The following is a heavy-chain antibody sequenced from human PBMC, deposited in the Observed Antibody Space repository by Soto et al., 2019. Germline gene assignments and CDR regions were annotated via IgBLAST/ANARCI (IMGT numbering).Heavy chain of an antibody. CDR2: INPSGGST. CDR1: GYTFTSYY. Sequence: QVQLVQSGAEVKKPGASVKVSCKASGYTFTSYYMHWVRQAPGQGLEWMGIINPSGGSTSYAQKFQGRVNMTRDTSTSTVYMELSSLRSEDTAVYYCASPRARGSYYYGMDVWGQGTTVTVSS. J-gene: IGHJ6*02. D-gene: IGHD3-16*01. V-gene: IGHV1-46*01. CDR3: ASPRARGSYYYGMDV.